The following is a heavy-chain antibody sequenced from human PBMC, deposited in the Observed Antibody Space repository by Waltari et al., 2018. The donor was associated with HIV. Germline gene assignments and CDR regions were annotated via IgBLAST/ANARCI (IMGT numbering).Heavy chain of an antibody. Sequence: EVHLVESGGGLVKPGGSLRLSCTASGFSFSSFSMNWVRQVPGKGLQWGSAISNRRDFINYADSVKCRFTIYRDNAANSLYLQMNALRNEDTAVYFCASLPTEGQPPRVFWGQGIIVTVSS. CDR2: ISNRRDFI. D-gene: IGHD5-18*01. CDR1: GFSFSSFS. J-gene: IGHJ4*02. CDR3: ASLPTEGQPPRVF. V-gene: IGHV3-21*06.